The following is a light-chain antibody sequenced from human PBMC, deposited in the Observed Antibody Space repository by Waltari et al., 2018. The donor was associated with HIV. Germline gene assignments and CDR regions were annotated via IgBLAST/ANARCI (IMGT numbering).Light chain of an antibody. CDR3: QQRSNWPLT. J-gene: IGKJ4*01. CDR2: DAS. Sequence: EIVLTQSPATLSLSPGDRASLSCRASQSISSYLAWYQLKSGQAPRLLIYDASNRATGVPGRFSGSGSGTDFTLTINSLETEDFAVYCCQQRSNWPLTFGGGTKVDI. CDR1: QSISSY. V-gene: IGKV3-11*01.